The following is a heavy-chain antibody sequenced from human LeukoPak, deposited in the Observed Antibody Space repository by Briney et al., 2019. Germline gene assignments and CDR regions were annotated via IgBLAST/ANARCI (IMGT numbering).Heavy chain of an antibody. CDR3: ASNLPMDIVVVPAARAAFDI. CDR2: IIPIFGTA. CDR1: GGTFSSYA. J-gene: IGHJ3*02. Sequence: ASVKVSCKASGGTFSSYAISWVRQAPGQGLEWMGGIIPIFGTANYAQKFQGRVTITTDESTSTAYMELSSLRSEDTAVYYCASNLPMDIVVVPAARAAFDIWGQGTMVTVPS. D-gene: IGHD2-2*03. V-gene: IGHV1-69*05.